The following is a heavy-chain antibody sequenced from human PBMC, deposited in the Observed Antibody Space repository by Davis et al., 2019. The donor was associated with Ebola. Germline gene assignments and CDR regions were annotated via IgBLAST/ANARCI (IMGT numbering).Heavy chain of an antibody. CDR2: TTAYNGNT. J-gene: IGHJ1*01. V-gene: IGHV1-18*04. CDR3: ARDYYDSSVYFQH. CDR1: GYTFSRYG. Sequence: AASVQVSCKASGYTFSRYGISWVRQAPGHGLAWMGLTTAYNGNTNYAQKLQGRVTMTTDTSTSTAYMELRSLRSDDTAVYYCARDYYDSSVYFQHWGQGTLVTVSS. D-gene: IGHD3-22*01.